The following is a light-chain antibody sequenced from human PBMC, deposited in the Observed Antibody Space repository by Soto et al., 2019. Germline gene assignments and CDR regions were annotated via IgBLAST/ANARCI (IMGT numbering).Light chain of an antibody. CDR3: SSYTTNSTRV. J-gene: IGLJ3*02. V-gene: IGLV2-14*01. Sequence: QSALTQPASVSGFPGQSITISCTGTSSDVGGYNYVSWYQQHPGKAPKLMIYEVSNRPSGVSNRFSGSKSGNTASLTISGLQAEDEADYYCSSYTTNSTRVFGGGTKVTVL. CDR1: SSDVGGYNY. CDR2: EVS.